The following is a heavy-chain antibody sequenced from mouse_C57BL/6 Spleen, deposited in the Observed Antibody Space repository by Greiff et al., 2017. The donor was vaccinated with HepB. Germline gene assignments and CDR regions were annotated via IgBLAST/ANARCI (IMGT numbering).Heavy chain of an antibody. CDR1: GYTFTSYW. CDR3: AIMGYGYDLFDV. V-gene: IGHV1-52*01. CDR2: IDPSDSET. J-gene: IGHJ1*03. Sequence: QVQLQQPGAELVRPGSSVKLSCKASGYTFTSYWMHWVQQRPIQGLEWIGNIDPSDSETHYNQKFKDKATLTVDKSSSTAYMQLSSLTSEDSAVYYCAIMGYGYDLFDVWGTGTTVTVSS. D-gene: IGHD2-2*01.